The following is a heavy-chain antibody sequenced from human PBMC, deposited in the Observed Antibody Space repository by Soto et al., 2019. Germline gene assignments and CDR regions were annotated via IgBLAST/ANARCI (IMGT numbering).Heavy chain of an antibody. CDR3: AREASVSSGYFSEPDAFDI. V-gene: IGHV1-18*01. CDR1: GYTFTSYG. J-gene: IGHJ3*02. CDR2: ISAYNGNT. D-gene: IGHD3-22*01. Sequence: ASVKVSCKASGYTFTSYGISWVRQAPGQGLEWMGWISAYNGNTNYAQKLQGRVTMTTDTSTSTAYMELRSLRSDDTAVYYCAREASVSSGYFSEPDAFDIWGQGTMVTVSS.